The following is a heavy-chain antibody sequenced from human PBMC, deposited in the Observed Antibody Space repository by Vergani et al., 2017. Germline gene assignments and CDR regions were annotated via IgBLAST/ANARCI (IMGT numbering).Heavy chain of an antibody. V-gene: IGHV3-21*01. CDR2: ISSSSSYI. CDR3: ARDRSGTTGGGHY. Sequence: VQLVESGGGLVKPGGSLRLSCAASGFTFSSYSMNWVRQAPGKGLEWVSSISSSSSYISYADSVKGRFTISRDNAKNSLYLQMNSLRAEDTAVYYCARDRSGTTGGGHYWGQGTLVTVSS. J-gene: IGHJ4*02. D-gene: IGHD1-1*01. CDR1: GFTFSSYS.